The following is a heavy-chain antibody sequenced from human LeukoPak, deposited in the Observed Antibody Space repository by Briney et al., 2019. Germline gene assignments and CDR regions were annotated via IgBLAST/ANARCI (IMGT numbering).Heavy chain of an antibody. CDR3: AREEYSGYDL. J-gene: IGHJ4*02. CDR2: IYSGGNT. V-gene: IGHV3-53*01. CDR1: GFTFSSYN. D-gene: IGHD5-12*01. Sequence: GGSLRLSCGASGFTFSSYNLNWVRQAPGKGLEWVSVIYSGGNTYYADSVKGRFTISRDNSKNTLYLQMNSLRAEDTAVYYCAREEYSGYDLWGQGTLVTVSS.